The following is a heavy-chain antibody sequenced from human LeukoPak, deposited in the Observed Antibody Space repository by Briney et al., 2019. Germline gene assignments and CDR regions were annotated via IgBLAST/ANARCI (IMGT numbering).Heavy chain of an antibody. Sequence: ASVKVSCKASGYTFTGYYMHWVRQAPGQGLEWMGWINPNSGGTNYAQKFQGRVTMTRDTSISTAYMELSSLRSEDTAVYYCARDQDYGDYYFDYWGQGTLVTVSS. CDR1: GYTFTGYY. V-gene: IGHV1-2*02. CDR2: INPNSGGT. D-gene: IGHD4-17*01. J-gene: IGHJ4*02. CDR3: ARDQDYGDYYFDY.